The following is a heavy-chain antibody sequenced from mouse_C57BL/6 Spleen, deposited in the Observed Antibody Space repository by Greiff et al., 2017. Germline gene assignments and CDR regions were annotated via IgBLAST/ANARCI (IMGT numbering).Heavy chain of an antibody. CDR1: GFTFSSYG. Sequence: DVKLVESGGDLVKPGGSLKLSCAASGFTFSSYGMSWVRQTPDKRLEWVATISSGGSYTYYPDSVTGRFTISRDNAKNTLYLQMSSLKSEDTAMYYCARHEVQVYFDDWGKGTTLTVSS. D-gene: IGHD3-2*02. J-gene: IGHJ2*01. V-gene: IGHV5-6*02. CDR2: ISSGGSYT. CDR3: ARHEVQVYFDD.